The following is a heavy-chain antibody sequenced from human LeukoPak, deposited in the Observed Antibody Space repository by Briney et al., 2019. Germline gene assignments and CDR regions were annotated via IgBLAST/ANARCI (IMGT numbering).Heavy chain of an antibody. CDR2: IKQDGSEK. D-gene: IGHD3-10*02. Sequence: GGSLRLSCAASGFTFSRYWMSWVRQAPGKGLQWVANIKQDGSEKYYVDSVKGRFTISRDNAKNSLYLQMNSLRAEDTAVYYCAELGITMIGGVWGKGTTVTISS. J-gene: IGHJ6*04. CDR3: AELGITMIGGV. V-gene: IGHV3-7*01. CDR1: GFTFSRYW.